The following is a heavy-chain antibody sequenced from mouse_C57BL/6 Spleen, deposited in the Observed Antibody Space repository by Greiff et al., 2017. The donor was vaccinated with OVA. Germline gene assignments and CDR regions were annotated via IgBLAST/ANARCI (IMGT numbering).Heavy chain of an antibody. CDR2: IYPGDGDT. CDR3: ATYYGSSYAMDY. V-gene: IGHV1-82*01. J-gene: IGHJ4*01. D-gene: IGHD1-1*01. Sequence: QVQLKQSGPELVKPGASVKISCKASGYAFSSSWMNWVKQRPGKGLEWIGRIYPGDGDTNYNGKFKGKATLTADKSSSTAYMQLSSLTSEDSAVYVCATYYGSSYAMDYWGQGTSVTVSS. CDR1: GYAFSSSW.